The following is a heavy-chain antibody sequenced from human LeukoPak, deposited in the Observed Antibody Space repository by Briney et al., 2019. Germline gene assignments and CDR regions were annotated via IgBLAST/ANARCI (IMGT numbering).Heavy chain of an antibody. V-gene: IGHV1-18*01. Sequence: GASVKVSCKASGYTFTSYGISWVRQAPGQGLEWMGWISGYNGYTHYAHNLQGRVTMTTDTSTSTAYMELRSLRSDDTAVYYCAREGPYSDSSRSRFDYWGQGTLVTVSS. J-gene: IGHJ4*02. CDR3: AREGPYSDSSRSRFDY. CDR1: GYTFTSYG. D-gene: IGHD6-6*01. CDR2: ISGYNGYT.